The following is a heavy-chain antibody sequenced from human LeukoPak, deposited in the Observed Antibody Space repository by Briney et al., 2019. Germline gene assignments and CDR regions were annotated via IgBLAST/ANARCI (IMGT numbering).Heavy chain of an antibody. D-gene: IGHD3-3*01. V-gene: IGHV3-30-3*01. CDR1: GFTFSSYA. Sequence: PGRSLRLSCAASGFTFSSYAMHWVRQAPGKGLEWVAVISYDGSNKYYADSVKGRFTISRDNSKNTLYLQMNSLRAEDTAVYYWGRVSSFYFFGSVFYGSNPSHFDYGGKEPLVTASS. CDR3: GRVSSFYFFGSVFYGSNPSHFDY. J-gene: IGHJ4*02. CDR2: ISYDGSNK.